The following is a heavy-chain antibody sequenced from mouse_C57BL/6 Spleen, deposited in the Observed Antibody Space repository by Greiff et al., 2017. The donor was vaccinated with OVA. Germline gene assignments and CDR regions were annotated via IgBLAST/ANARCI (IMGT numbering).Heavy chain of an antibody. CDR1: GYAFTNYL. V-gene: IGHV1-54*01. J-gene: IGHJ4*01. Sequence: QVQLQQSGAELVRPGTSVKVSCKASGYAFTNYLIEWVKQRPGQGLEWIGVINPGSGGTNSTEKFKGQATLTADKSSSTAYMQLSSLTSEDSAVYFCARGGSSYGDYYDMDYWGQGTSVTVSS. CDR2: INPGSGGT. CDR3: ARGGSSYGDYYDMDY. D-gene: IGHD1-1*01.